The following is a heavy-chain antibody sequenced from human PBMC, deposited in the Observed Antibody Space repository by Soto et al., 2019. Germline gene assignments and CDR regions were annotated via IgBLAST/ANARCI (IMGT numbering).Heavy chain of an antibody. V-gene: IGHV4-59*01. CDR1: DGSISNYY. CDR2: IYYSGST. CDR3: ARDLWGYCGTDCYPLDV. J-gene: IGHJ6*02. D-gene: IGHD2-21*02. Sequence: SETLSLTCTVSDGSISNYYWSWIRHPPGKKLEWIGYIYYSGSTNYNPSLKSRVTISVDTSKNQFSLKLNSVTAADTAVYYCARDLWGYCGTDCYPLDVWGQGTTVTVSS.